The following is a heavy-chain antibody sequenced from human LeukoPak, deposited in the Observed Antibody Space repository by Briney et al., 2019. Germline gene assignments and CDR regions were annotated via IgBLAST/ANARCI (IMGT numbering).Heavy chain of an antibody. D-gene: IGHD1-26*01. CDR2: IYSGGST. CDR3: ARENSGSSETYYFDY. V-gene: IGHV3-53*01. Sequence: GGSLRLSCAASGFTVSSNYMSWVRQAPGKGLEWVSVIYSGGSTYYADSVKGRFTISRDNSKNALYLQMNSLRAEDTAVYYCARENSGSSETYYFDYWGQGTLVTVSS. CDR1: GFTVSSNY. J-gene: IGHJ4*02.